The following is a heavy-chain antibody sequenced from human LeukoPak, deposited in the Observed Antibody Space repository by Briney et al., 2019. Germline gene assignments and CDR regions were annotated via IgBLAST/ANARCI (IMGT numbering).Heavy chain of an antibody. CDR2: ISSSSSYI. J-gene: IGHJ4*02. CDR1: GFTFSSYS. V-gene: IGHV3-21*01. Sequence: KPGGSLRLSCAASGFTFSSYSMNWVRQAPGKGLEWVSSISSSSSYIYYAGSVKGRFTISRDNAKNSLYLQMNSLRAEDTAVYYCARDPSQLVPSYFDYWGQGTLVTVSS. D-gene: IGHD6-6*01. CDR3: ARDPSQLVPSYFDY.